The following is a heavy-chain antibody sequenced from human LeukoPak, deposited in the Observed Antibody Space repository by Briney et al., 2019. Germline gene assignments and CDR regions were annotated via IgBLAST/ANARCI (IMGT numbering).Heavy chain of an antibody. V-gene: IGHV3-7*01. CDR3: ARDGTAYCSGGSCYSGWFDP. CDR1: GFPFSSYW. Sequence: GGSLRLSCVASGFPFSSYWMTWVRQAPGKGLEWVANIKQDGSKKSYVDSVKGRFTISRDNAKNSLYLQMNSLRAEDTAVYYCARDGTAYCSGGSCYSGWFDPWGQGTLVTVSS. J-gene: IGHJ5*02. D-gene: IGHD2-15*01. CDR2: IKQDGSKK.